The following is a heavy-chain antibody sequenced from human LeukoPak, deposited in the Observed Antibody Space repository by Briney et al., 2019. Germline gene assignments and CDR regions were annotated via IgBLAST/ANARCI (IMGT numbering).Heavy chain of an antibody. V-gene: IGHV4-59*01. CDR3: ARDEGHYGSAYGMDV. CDR1: GGSISSYY. J-gene: IGHJ6*02. Sequence: SETLSLTCTVSGGSISSYYWSWTRQPPGKGLEWIGYIYYSGSTNYNPSLKSRVTISVDTSKNQFSLKLSSVTAADTAVYYCARDEGHYGSAYGMDVWGQGTTVTVSS. D-gene: IGHD3-10*01. CDR2: IYYSGST.